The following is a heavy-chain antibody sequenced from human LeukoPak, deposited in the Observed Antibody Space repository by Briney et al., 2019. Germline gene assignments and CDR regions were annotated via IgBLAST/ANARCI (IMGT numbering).Heavy chain of an antibody. D-gene: IGHD1-20*01. Sequence: GGSLRLSCAASGFTVSSNYMSWVRQAPGKGLEWVSVIYSGGSTYYADSVKGRFTISRDNSKNTLYLQMNSLRAEDTAVYYCARQQTEYNWSHFDYRGQGTLVTVSS. CDR3: ARQQTEYNWSHFDY. J-gene: IGHJ4*02. CDR1: GFTVSSNY. CDR2: IYSGGST. V-gene: IGHV3-53*01.